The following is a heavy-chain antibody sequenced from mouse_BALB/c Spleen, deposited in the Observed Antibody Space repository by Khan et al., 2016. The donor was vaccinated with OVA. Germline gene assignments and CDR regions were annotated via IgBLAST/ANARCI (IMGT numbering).Heavy chain of an antibody. CDR2: INTNTGEP. J-gene: IGHJ4*01. CDR1: GYTLKNYG. Sequence: QSRGGKDGPELKKHGETVKIYCKDSGYTLKNYGMNWVKQAPGKGLKWMGWINTNTGEPTYAEEFKGRFAFSLETSASTAYLQINNLKNEDTATYFCASGYDAMDYWGQGTSVTVSS. V-gene: IGHV9-3*02. CDR3: ASGYDAMDY.